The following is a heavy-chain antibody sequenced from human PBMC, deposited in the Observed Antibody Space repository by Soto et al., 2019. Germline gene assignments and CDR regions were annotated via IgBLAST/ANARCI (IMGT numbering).Heavy chain of an antibody. CDR3: ARGFLAAAEIY. D-gene: IGHD6-13*01. Sequence: GASVKVSCKAPGGTFRSYAISWVRQAPGQGLEWMGGIIPIFGTANYAQKFQGRVTITADESTSTAYMELSSLRSEDTAVYYCARGFLAAAEIYWGQGTLVTVSS. CDR2: IIPIFGTA. J-gene: IGHJ4*02. V-gene: IGHV1-69*13. CDR1: GGTFRSYA.